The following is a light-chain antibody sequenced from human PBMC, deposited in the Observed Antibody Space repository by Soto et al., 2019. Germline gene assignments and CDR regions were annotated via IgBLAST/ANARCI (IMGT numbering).Light chain of an antibody. J-gene: IGKJ2*01. CDR3: QQYNDWPPMYT. CDR2: GAS. Sequence: EIVMTQSPATLSMSPGERATLSCRATQNVNTNLAWYQHRPGQAPRLLIYGASIRPTCIPARFSGSGSGTEFTLSIDSLQSEDFAGYYCQQYNDWPPMYTFGQGTKLDIK. CDR1: QNVNTN. V-gene: IGKV3-15*01.